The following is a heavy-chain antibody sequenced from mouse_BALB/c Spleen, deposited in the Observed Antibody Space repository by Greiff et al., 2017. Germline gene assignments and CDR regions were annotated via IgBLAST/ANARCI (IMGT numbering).Heavy chain of an antibody. CDR1: GFSLTSYG. CDR3: ARGGTTDWYFDV. V-gene: IGHV2-9*02. Sequence: QVHVKQSGPGLVAPSQSLSITCTVSGFSLTSYGVHWVRQPPGKGLEWLGVIWAGGSTNYNSALMSRLSISKDNSKSQVFLKMNSLQTDDTAMYYCARGGTTDWYFDVWGAGTTVTVSS. J-gene: IGHJ1*01. D-gene: IGHD1-1*01. CDR2: IWAGGST.